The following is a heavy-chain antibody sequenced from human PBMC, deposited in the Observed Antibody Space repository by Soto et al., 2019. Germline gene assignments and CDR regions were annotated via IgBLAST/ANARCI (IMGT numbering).Heavy chain of an antibody. CDR1: GGSFSGYY. CDR3: ARLAAAGIYYYYYMDV. Sequence: PSETLSLTCAVYGGSFSGYYWSWIRQPPGKGLEWIGEINHSGSTNYNPSLKSRVTISVDTSKNQFSLKLSSVTAADTAVYYCARLAAAGIYYYYYMDVWGKGTTVTVSS. CDR2: INHSGST. D-gene: IGHD6-13*01. V-gene: IGHV4-34*01. J-gene: IGHJ6*03.